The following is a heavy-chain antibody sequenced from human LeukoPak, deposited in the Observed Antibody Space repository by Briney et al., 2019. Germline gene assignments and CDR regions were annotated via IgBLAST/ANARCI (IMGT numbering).Heavy chain of an antibody. CDR2: INHSGST. CDR1: GGSFSGYY. Sequence: SETLSLTCAVYGGSFSGYYWSWIRQPPGKGLEWIGEINHSGSTNYNPSLKSRVTISVDTSKNQFSLKLSSVTAADTAVYYCARAVIYSYGFSSPPYYFDYWGQGTLVTVSS. V-gene: IGHV4-34*01. D-gene: IGHD5-18*01. J-gene: IGHJ4*02. CDR3: ARAVIYSYGFSSPPYYFDY.